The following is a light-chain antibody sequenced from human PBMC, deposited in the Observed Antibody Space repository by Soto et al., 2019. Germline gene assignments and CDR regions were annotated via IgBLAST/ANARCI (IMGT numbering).Light chain of an antibody. Sequence: QSALTQPASVSGSPGQSITISCTGTSSDIGGYNYVSWYLQHPGKAPKLLIYEVNNRPSGVSNRFSGSRSGNTASLTISGLQSEDEADYYCSSFTGGSNLVVFGGGTKLTVL. CDR2: EVN. CDR1: SSDIGGYNY. V-gene: IGLV2-14*01. J-gene: IGLJ2*01. CDR3: SSFTGGSNLVV.